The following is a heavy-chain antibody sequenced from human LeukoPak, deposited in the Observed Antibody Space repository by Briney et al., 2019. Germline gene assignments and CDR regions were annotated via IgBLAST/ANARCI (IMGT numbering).Heavy chain of an antibody. CDR1: GGSISSGGYY. J-gene: IGHJ4*02. CDR3: ARKSPNYYGSGSLIQSTYYFDY. V-gene: IGHV4-30-2*01. D-gene: IGHD3-10*01. Sequence: SQTLSLTCTVAGGSISSGGYYWSCIRQPPGKGLECIGYIYHSGSTYYNPSLKSRVTISVDRSKNQFSLKLSSVTAADTAVYYCARKSPNYYGSGSLIQSTYYFDYWGQGTLVTVSS. CDR2: IYHSGST.